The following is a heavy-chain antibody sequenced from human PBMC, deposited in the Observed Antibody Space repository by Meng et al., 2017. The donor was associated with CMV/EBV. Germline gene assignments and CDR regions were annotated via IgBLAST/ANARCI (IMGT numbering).Heavy chain of an antibody. Sequence: GGSLRLSCAASGFTFSSYSMNWVRQAPEKGLEWVSYISSSSSTIYYADSVKGRFTISRDNAKNSLYLQMNSLRAEDTAVYYCARDRYCSSTSCYEYYYYYGMDVWGQGTTVTVSS. J-gene: IGHJ6*02. CDR3: ARDRYCSSTSCYEYYYYYGMDV. CDR2: ISSSSSTI. V-gene: IGHV3-48*04. CDR1: GFTFSSYS. D-gene: IGHD2-2*01.